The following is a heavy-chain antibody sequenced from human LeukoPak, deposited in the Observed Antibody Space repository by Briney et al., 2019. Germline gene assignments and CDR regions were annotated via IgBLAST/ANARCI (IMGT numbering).Heavy chain of an antibody. CDR3: ARDLLDGSGL. J-gene: IGHJ4*02. V-gene: IGHV1-69*05. Sequence: ASVKVSCKASGGTFSSYAISWVRQAPGQGLEWMGGIIPIFGTANYAQKFQGRVTITTDESTSTAYMELSSLRSEDTAVYYCARDLLDGSGLWGQGTLVTVSS. D-gene: IGHD3-10*01. CDR2: IIPIFGTA. CDR1: GGTFSSYA.